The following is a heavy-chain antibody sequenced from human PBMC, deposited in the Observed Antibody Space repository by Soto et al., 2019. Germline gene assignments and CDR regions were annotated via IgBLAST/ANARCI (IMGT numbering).Heavy chain of an antibody. CDR2: IIPIFGTA. V-gene: IGHV1-69*13. Sequence: ASVKVSCKASGGTFSSYAISWVRQAPGQGLEWMGGIIPIFGTANYAQKFQGRVTITADESTSTAYMELSSLRSEDTAVYYCARGGEDYPNWFDPWGQGTLVTVSS. CDR3: ARGGEDYPNWFDP. J-gene: IGHJ5*02. CDR1: GGTFSSYA. D-gene: IGHD3-10*01.